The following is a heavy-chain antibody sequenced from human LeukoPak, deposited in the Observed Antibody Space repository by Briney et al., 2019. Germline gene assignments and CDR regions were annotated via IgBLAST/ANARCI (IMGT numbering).Heavy chain of an antibody. V-gene: IGHV3-48*02. CDR1: GFTFSTYG. J-gene: IGHJ4*02. Sequence: GGSLRLSCAASGFTFSTYGMNWVRQAPGKGLEWLSSISGTTITRYYAASVKGRFTISSDNVKNSLYLQMSGLRDEDTAVYYCATSGSYSSGDFDYWGQGTLVTVSS. D-gene: IGHD3-10*01. CDR3: ATSGSYSSGDFDY. CDR2: ISGTTITR.